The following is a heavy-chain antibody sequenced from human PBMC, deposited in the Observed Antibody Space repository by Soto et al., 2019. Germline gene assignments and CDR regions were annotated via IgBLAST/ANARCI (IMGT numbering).Heavy chain of an antibody. CDR3: TGGWLHDYYYYYGMDV. Sequence: PSETLSLTCTVSGGSISSYYWSWIRQPPGKGLEWIGEIYYSGSTNYNPSLKSRVTISVDTSKNQFSLKLSSVTAADTAVYYCTGGWLHDYYYYYGMDVWGQGTTVTVSS. J-gene: IGHJ6*02. CDR2: IYYSGST. CDR1: GGSISSYY. D-gene: IGHD5-12*01. V-gene: IGHV4-59*01.